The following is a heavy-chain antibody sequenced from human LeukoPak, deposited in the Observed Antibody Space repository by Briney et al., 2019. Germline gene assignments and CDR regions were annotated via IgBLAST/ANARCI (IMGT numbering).Heavy chain of an antibody. CDR2: IWYDGSNK. J-gene: IGHJ6*03. CDR3: ARGQIPYFYYMDV. CDR1: GFAFSDHS. V-gene: IGHV3-33*01. Sequence: PGGSLRLSCAVSGFAFSDHSMHWVRQAPGQGLEWVAAIWYDGSNKYYADSVKGRFTISRDNSKNTLYLQMNSLRADDTALFFCARGQIPYFYYMDVWGNGTTVTVAS.